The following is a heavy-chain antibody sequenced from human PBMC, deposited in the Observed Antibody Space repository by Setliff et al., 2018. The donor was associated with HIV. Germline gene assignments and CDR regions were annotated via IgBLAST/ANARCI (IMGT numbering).Heavy chain of an antibody. CDR1: SYSISSGYY. J-gene: IGHJ4*02. CDR3: ARGIAAAGVFDY. Sequence: SETLSLTCAVSSYSISSGYYWGWIRQPPGKGLEWIGYIYYSGSTNYNPSLKSRVTISVDTSKNQFSLKLSSVTAADTAVYYCARGIAAAGVFDYWGQGTLVTVSS. D-gene: IGHD6-13*01. CDR2: IYYSGST. V-gene: IGHV4-61*01.